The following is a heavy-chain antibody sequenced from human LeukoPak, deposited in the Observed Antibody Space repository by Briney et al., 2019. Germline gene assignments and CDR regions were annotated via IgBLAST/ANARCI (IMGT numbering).Heavy chain of an antibody. J-gene: IGHJ3*02. CDR3: ATTVPGPFDI. CDR2: ISYDGSNK. CDR1: GFTFSSYG. Sequence: PGGSLRLSCAASGFTFSSYGMHWARQAPGKGLEWVAVISYDGSNKYYADSVKGRFTISRDNSKNTLYLQMNSLRAEDTAVYYCATTVPGPFDIWGQGTMVTVSS. D-gene: IGHD4-17*01. V-gene: IGHV3-30*03.